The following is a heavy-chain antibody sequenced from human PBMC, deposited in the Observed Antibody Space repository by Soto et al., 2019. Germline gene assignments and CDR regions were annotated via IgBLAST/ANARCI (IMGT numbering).Heavy chain of an antibody. J-gene: IGHJ6*02. CDR2: INAGNGNT. CDR1: GYTFTSYA. Sequence: QVQLVQSGAEVKKPGASVKVSCMASGYTFTSYAMHWVRQAPGQRLEWMGWINAGNGNTKYSQKFQGRVTITRDTSAITAYMELSSLRSDDTAVYYCASLRHSPSYYYYYGMDVWGQGTTVTVSS. D-gene: IGHD3-3*01. V-gene: IGHV1-3*01. CDR3: ASLRHSPSYYYYYGMDV.